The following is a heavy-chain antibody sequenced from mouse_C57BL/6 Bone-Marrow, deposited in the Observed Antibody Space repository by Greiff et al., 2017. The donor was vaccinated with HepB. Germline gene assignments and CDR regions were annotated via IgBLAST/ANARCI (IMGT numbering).Heavy chain of an antibody. CDR2: IDPSDSYT. Sequence: QVQLQQPGAELVKPGASVKVSCKASGYTFTSYWMQWVKQRPGQGLEWIGEIDPSDSYTNYNQKFKGKATLTVDTSSSTAYMQLSSLTSEDSAVYYCARRGTVVAPFDYWGQGTTLTVSS. D-gene: IGHD1-1*01. V-gene: IGHV1-50*01. CDR3: ARRGTVVAPFDY. CDR1: GYTFTSYW. J-gene: IGHJ2*01.